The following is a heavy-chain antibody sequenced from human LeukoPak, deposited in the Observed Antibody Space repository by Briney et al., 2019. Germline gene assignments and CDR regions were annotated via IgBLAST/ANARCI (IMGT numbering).Heavy chain of an antibody. J-gene: IGHJ4*02. Sequence: GGSLRLSCAASGFIFSSYAMTWVRQAPGKGLEWVSAISASGGSTYYADSVEGRFTISRDNSKNTLYLQTSSLRVEDTAVYYCAKPQQMANFDFWGQGTLVTVSS. CDR1: GFIFSSYA. CDR3: AKPQQMANFDF. CDR2: ISASGGST. V-gene: IGHV3-23*01. D-gene: IGHD6-13*01.